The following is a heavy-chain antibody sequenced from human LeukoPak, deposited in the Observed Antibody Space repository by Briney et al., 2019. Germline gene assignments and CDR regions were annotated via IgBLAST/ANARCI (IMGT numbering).Heavy chain of an antibody. CDR1: GFTFSSFW. CDR2: ISYDGSNK. V-gene: IGHV3-30*18. Sequence: GGSLRLSCAASGFTFSSFWMTWVRQAPGKGLEWVAVISYDGSNKYYADSVKGRFTISRDNSKNTLYLQMNSLRAKDTAVYYCAKDLHNPITAYYYYYGMDVWGQGTTVTVSS. J-gene: IGHJ6*02. CDR3: AKDLHNPITAYYYYYGMDV. D-gene: IGHD1-14*01.